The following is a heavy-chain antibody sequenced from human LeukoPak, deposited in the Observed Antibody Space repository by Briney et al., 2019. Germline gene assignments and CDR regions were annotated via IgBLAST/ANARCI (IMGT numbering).Heavy chain of an antibody. CDR1: GGSISSYY. J-gene: IGHJ3*02. V-gene: IGHV4-4*09. Sequence: SETLTLTCTVSGGSISSYYWSWIRQPPGKGLEWIGNIYTSGSTNYNPSLKSRVTISVDTSKNQFSLKLSSVTAADTAVYYCARRRDYYDSSGPSGLDAFDIWGQGTMVTVSS. CDR2: IYTSGST. CDR3: ARRRDYYDSSGPSGLDAFDI. D-gene: IGHD3-22*01.